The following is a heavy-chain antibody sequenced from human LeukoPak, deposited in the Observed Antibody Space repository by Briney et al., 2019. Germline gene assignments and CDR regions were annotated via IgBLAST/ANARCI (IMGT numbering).Heavy chain of an antibody. CDR1: GGSISSDNYY. D-gene: IGHD3-16*01. J-gene: IGHJ3*02. V-gene: IGHV4-61*02. CDR3: ARDPRNDNERAFDI. Sequence: PSETLSLTCTVSGGSISSDNYYRSWIRQPAGKGLEWIGRIYTSGSTNYNPSLKSRVTISVDTSKNQFSLKLSSVSAADTAVYYCARDPRNDNERAFDIWGQGTMVTVSS. CDR2: IYTSGST.